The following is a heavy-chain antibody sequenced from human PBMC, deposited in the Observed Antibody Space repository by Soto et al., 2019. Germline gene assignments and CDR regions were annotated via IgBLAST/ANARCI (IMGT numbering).Heavy chain of an antibody. CDR2: ISAYNGNT. CDR3: ARDRGLSDILDAFDI. J-gene: IGHJ3*02. D-gene: IGHD3-10*01. CDR1: GYTFTSYG. Sequence: ASVKVSCKASGYTFTSYGISWVRQAPGQGLEWMGWISAYNGNTNYAQKLQGRVTMTTDTSTSTAYMELSSLRSEDTAVYYCARDRGLSDILDAFDIWGQGTMVTVSS. V-gene: IGHV1-18*01.